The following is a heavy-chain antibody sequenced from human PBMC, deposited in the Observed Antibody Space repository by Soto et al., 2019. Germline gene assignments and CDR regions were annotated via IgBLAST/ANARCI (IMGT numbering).Heavy chain of an antibody. J-gene: IGHJ4*02. CDR2: INHSGST. CDR3: ARTTAFVSGTYPPAHFDY. D-gene: IGHD3-16*01. Sequence: PLETLSLTCAVYGGSFSGYYWSWIRQSPGKGLEWIGEINHSGSTNYTPSLKSRVTISVDTSKNQVSLKLSSVTAADTAVYYCARTTAFVSGTYPPAHFDYWGQGTRVTVSS. V-gene: IGHV4-34*01. CDR1: GGSFSGYY.